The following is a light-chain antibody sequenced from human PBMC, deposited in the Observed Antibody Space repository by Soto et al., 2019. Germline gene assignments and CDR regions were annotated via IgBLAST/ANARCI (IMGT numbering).Light chain of an antibody. CDR1: SSDVGGYNY. V-gene: IGLV2-14*01. CDR3: SSYTSSSTDV. CDR2: EVS. Sequence: QSVLTQPRSVSGSPGQSVTISCTGTSSDVGGYNYVSWYQHHPGKAPKLTIYEVSNRPSGVSNRFSGSKSGNTASLTISGLQAEDEAEYYCSSYTSSSTDVFGTGTRSPS. J-gene: IGLJ1*01.